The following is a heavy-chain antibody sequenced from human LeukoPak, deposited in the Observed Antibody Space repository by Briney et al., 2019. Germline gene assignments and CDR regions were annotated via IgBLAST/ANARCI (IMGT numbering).Heavy chain of an antibody. J-gene: IGHJ3*02. CDR1: GGSISSFY. CDR2: INYSGST. V-gene: IGHV4-59*08. Sequence: SETLSLTCTVPGGSISSFYWSWLRQPPGKGLEWIGFINYSGSTECNPSLKSRVTVSVDTSKNQFSLKLSSVTAADTAVYYCARHMSVVVPAAIEIWGRGTLVTVSS. D-gene: IGHD2-2*01. CDR3: ARHMSVVVPAAIEI.